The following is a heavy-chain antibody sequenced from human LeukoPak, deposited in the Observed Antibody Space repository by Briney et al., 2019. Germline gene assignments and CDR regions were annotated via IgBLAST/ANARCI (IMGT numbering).Heavy chain of an antibody. CDR3: ARDPSGSGAGGYSGYDQSKYYYYYYMDV. CDR1: GYTFTSNY. V-gene: IGHV1-46*01. D-gene: IGHD5-12*01. CDR2: ISPSGGST. J-gene: IGHJ6*03. Sequence: ASVKVSCKAFGYTFTSNYMHWVRQAPGQGPEWMGVISPSGGSTTYAQKFQGRVTLTRDMSTSTDYLELSSLRSEDTAVYYCARDPSGSGAGGYSGYDQSKYYYYYYMDVWGKGTTVTVSS.